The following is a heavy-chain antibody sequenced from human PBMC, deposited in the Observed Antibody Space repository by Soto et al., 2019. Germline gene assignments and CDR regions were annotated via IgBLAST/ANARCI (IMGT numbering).Heavy chain of an antibody. V-gene: IGHV3-23*01. CDR3: AKPPARDIVATMQYGQRDY. CDR1: GFTFSSYA. D-gene: IGHD5-12*01. CDR2: ISGSGGST. J-gene: IGHJ4*02. Sequence: EVQLLESGGGLVQPGGSLRLSCAASGFTFSSYAMSWVRQAPGKGLEWVSAISGSGGSTYYADSVKGRFTISRDNSKNTLYLQMNSLRAEDTAVYYCAKPPARDIVATMQYGQRDYWGQGTLVTVSS.